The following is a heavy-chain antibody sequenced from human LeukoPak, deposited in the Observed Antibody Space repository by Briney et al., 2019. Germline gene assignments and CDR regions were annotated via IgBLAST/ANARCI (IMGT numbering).Heavy chain of an antibody. CDR1: GFTFSSYG. D-gene: IGHD3-3*01. V-gene: IGHV3-30*02. CDR2: IRYDGSNK. J-gene: IGHJ4*02. CDR3: AKIGTPESFWSGYGRAFDY. Sequence: PGGSLRLSCAASGFTFSSYGMHWVRQAPGKGLEWVAFIRYDGSNKYYADSVKGRFTISRDNSKNTLYLQMNSLRAEDTAVYYCAKIGTPESFWSGYGRAFDYWGQGTLVTVSS.